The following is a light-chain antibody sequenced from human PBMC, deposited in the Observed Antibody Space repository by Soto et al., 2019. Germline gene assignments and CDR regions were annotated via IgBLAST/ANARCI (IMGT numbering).Light chain of an antibody. CDR3: GTWDSILSVVR. CDR2: DNN. Sequence: QSVLTQPPSVSAAPGQRVTISCSGITSNIGNNYVSWYQQLPGTAPKLLIYDNNKRPSGIPDRFSGSKSDTSATLGITGLQTGDEADYYCGTWDSILSVVRFGGGTKL. V-gene: IGLV1-51*01. CDR1: TSNIGNNY. J-gene: IGLJ2*01.